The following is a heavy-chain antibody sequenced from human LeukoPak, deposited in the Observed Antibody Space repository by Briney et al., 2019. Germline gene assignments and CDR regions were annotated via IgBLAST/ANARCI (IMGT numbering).Heavy chain of an antibody. Sequence: ASVKVSCKASGYTFTDYYIHWVRQAPGQGLEWMGWINPKSGGTNSAQKFQGRVTMTRDTSISTAYMELSGLRSDDTAVYYCARVKSLGVPGSDYWGQGTLVTVSS. J-gene: IGHJ4*02. CDR1: GYTFTDYY. D-gene: IGHD6-19*01. CDR3: ARVKSLGVPGSDY. V-gene: IGHV1-2*02. CDR2: INPKSGGT.